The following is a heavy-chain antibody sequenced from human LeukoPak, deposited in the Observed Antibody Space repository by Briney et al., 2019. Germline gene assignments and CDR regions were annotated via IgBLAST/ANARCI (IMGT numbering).Heavy chain of an antibody. CDR3: ARVIDRSGYFYDLDY. CDR2: IHYSGST. J-gene: IGHJ4*02. Sequence: SETLSLTCTVSGGSISSYYWSWIRQPPGKGLEWIGCIHYSGSTNYNPSLKSRVTISVDTSKNQFSLKLSSVTAADTAVYYCARVIDRSGYFYDLDYWGQGTLVTVSS. CDR1: GGSISSYY. D-gene: IGHD3-22*01. V-gene: IGHV4-59*01.